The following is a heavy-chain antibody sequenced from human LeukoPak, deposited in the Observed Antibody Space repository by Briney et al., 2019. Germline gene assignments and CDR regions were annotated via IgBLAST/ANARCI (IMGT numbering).Heavy chain of an antibody. CDR2: INPNSGGT. CDR1: GYTFTGYY. D-gene: IGHD2-21*02. Sequence: ASVKVSCKASGYTFTGYYMHWVRQAPGRGLEWMGWINPNSGGTNYAQKFQGRVTMTRDTSISTAYMELSRLRSDDTAVYYCARALAYCGGDCYFDYWGQGTLVTVSS. J-gene: IGHJ4*02. CDR3: ARALAYCGGDCYFDY. V-gene: IGHV1-2*02.